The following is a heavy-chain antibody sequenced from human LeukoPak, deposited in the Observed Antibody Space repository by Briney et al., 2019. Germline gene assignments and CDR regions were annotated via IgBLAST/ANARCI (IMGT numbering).Heavy chain of an antibody. Sequence: PSETLSLTCAVSGYSISSGYYWGWIRQPPGKGLEWIGSIYHSGSTYNNPSLKSRVTISVNTSKNQFSLKLSSVTAADTAVFYCAKWGTTAFDYWGQGILVTVSS. CDR3: AKWGTTAFDY. CDR1: GYSISSGYY. D-gene: IGHD4-17*01. CDR2: IYHSGST. J-gene: IGHJ4*02. V-gene: IGHV4-38-2*01.